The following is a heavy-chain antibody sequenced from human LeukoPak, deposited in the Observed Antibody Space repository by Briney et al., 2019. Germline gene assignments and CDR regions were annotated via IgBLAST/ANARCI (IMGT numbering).Heavy chain of an antibody. CDR3: ARVATTVVTSFDY. V-gene: IGHV1-69*04. CDR1: GDTFSSYA. D-gene: IGHD4-23*01. CDR2: IIPILGIA. Sequence: SVKVSCKASGDTFSSYAISWVRQAPGQGLEWMGRIIPILGIANYAQKFQGRVTITADKSTSTAYMELSSLRSEDTAVYYCARVATTVVTSFDYWGQGTLVTVSS. J-gene: IGHJ4*02.